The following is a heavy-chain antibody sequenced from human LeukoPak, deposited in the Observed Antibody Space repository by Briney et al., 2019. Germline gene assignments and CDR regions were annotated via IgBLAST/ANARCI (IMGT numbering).Heavy chain of an antibody. CDR3: ARDQSLELDDAFDI. D-gene: IGHD1-7*01. CDR1: AFTFSSYA. Sequence: PGGSLRLSCAASAFTFSSYAMSWVRQAPGKGLEWVSGIGGSGDSTFYADSVKGRFTISRDNAKNSLYLQMNSLRAEDTAVYYCARDQSLELDDAFDIWGQGTMVTVSS. V-gene: IGHV3-23*01. J-gene: IGHJ3*02. CDR2: IGGSGDST.